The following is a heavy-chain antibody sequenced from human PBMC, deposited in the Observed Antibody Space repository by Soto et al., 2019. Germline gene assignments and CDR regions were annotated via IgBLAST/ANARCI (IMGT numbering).Heavy chain of an antibody. CDR3: AGFGSASRGHRGL. Sequence: QVQLVQSGAEVKKPGSSVKVSCKASGGTLSSFAVSWVRQAPGQGLEWMGGVIPIFGTADYAQKFQGRFTITPDASTGTAYMELNSLPSEDTAVYYCAGFGSASRGHRGLWGQGTLVTVSS. V-gene: IGHV1-69*01. J-gene: IGHJ4*02. D-gene: IGHD5-12*01. CDR2: VIPIFGTA. CDR1: GGTLSSFA.